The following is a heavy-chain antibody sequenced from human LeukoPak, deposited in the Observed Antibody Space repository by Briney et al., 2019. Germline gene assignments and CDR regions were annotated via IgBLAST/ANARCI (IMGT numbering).Heavy chain of an antibody. Sequence: PGGSLRLSCEASGFTFSAYAMTWVRQAPGKGLEWVSSIGSDNKPHYSESVKGRFAISRDNSKNILFLHLNSLRAEDTAVYYCAKCFFRSGSGYFDYWGQGTLVTVSS. CDR2: IGSDNKP. CDR1: GFTFSAYA. J-gene: IGHJ4*02. V-gene: IGHV3-23*05. CDR3: AKCFFRSGSGYFDY. D-gene: IGHD3-10*01.